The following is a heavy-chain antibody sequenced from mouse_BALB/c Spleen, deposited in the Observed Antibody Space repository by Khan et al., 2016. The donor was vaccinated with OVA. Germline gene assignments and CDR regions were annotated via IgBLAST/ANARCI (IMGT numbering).Heavy chain of an antibody. CDR2: IDPSDSET. J-gene: IGHJ3*01. CDR3: ARGRYGTALAY. CDR1: GYTFTSYW. Sequence: QVQLQQPGAELVRPGASVKLFCKASGYTFTSYWMNWVKQRPGQGLDWIGMIDPSDSETHYNPMFKDKATLTVDTSSSTASMQLSSLKSEDAAVCYCARGRYGTALAYWGQGTLVTV. D-gene: IGHD2-10*02. V-gene: IGHV1-61*01.